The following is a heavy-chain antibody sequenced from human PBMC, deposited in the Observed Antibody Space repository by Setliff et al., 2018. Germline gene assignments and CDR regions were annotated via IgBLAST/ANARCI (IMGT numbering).Heavy chain of an antibody. Sequence: HPGGSLRLSCAASGFSFSNYWMHWVRQAPGKGLVWVSRINSDGSSTNYADSVKGQFTVSRDNAKNTLYLQMNSLRAEDTAVYYCARDNTLFGVVITGSWFDPWGQGTLVTVSS. J-gene: IGHJ5*02. CDR3: ARDNTLFGVVITGSWFDP. D-gene: IGHD3-3*01. CDR2: INSDGSST. CDR1: GFSFSNYW. V-gene: IGHV3-74*01.